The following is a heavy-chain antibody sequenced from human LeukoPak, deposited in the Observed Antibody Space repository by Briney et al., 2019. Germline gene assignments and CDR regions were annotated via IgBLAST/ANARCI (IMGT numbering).Heavy chain of an antibody. J-gene: IGHJ5*02. D-gene: IGHD2-2*01. CDR2: MSGSGDST. Sequence: AGGSLRLGWAAAGFTYSSYAKRWVRQAPGKGLEWVSGMSGSGDSTYYADSVKGRFTISRDNSKNTLYLQMNSLRAEDTAVYYCAKAGKVVPAANLWFDPWGQGTLVTVSS. V-gene: IGHV3-23*01. CDR3: AKAGKVVPAANLWFDP. CDR1: GFTYSSYA.